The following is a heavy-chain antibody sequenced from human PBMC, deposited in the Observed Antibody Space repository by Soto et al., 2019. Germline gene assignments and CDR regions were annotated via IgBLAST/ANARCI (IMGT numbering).Heavy chain of an antibody. CDR2: IYPGDSNT. Sequence: PGESLKISCEGFGYSFANYWIGWVRQMPGKGLEWMGIIYPGDSNTKFSPSFQGQVTISADKSISAAYLQWSSLKASDTAMYYCATTGSSSPSGYYYGMDVWGQGTTVTVSS. CDR1: GYSFANYW. V-gene: IGHV5-51*01. D-gene: IGHD6-13*01. CDR3: ATTGSSSPSGYYYGMDV. J-gene: IGHJ6*02.